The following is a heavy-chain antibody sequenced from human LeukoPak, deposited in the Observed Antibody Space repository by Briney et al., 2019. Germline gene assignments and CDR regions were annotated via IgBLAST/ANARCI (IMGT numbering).Heavy chain of an antibody. CDR3: ARVRSPVIVVVRNAFDI. J-gene: IGHJ3*02. CDR2: IKQDGSEK. D-gene: IGHD3-22*01. Sequence: PGGSLRLSCAASGFTFSGYWMSWVRQAPGKGLEWVANIKQDGSEKYYVDSVKGRFTISRDNAKNSLYLQMNSLRAEDTAVYYCARVRSPVIVVVRNAFDIWGQGTMVTVSS. CDR1: GFTFSGYW. V-gene: IGHV3-7*01.